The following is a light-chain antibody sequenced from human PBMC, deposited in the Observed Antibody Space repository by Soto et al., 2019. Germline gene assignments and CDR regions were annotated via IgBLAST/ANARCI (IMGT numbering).Light chain of an antibody. CDR2: AAS. Sequence: EIVLTQSPGTLSLSPGERATLSCRASQSISSSYLAWYQQKPVQAPRLLIYAASSRATGIPDRFSGSGSGTDFTLTISRLEPEEFAVYYCQQYGSSSYTFGQGTQLEIK. J-gene: IGKJ2*01. CDR3: QQYGSSSYT. V-gene: IGKV3-20*01. CDR1: QSISSSY.